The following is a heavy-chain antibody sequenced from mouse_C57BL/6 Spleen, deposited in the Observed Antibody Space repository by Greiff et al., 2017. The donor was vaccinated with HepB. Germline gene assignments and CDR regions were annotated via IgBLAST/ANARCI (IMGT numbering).Heavy chain of an antibody. V-gene: IGHV5-4*03. J-gene: IGHJ2*01. Sequence: EVKLVESGGGLVKPGGSLKLSCAASGFTFSSYAMSWVRQTPEKRLEWVATISDGGSYTYYPDNVKGRFTISRDNAKNNLYLQMSHLKSEDTAMYYCAAYGNYFDYWGQGTTLTVSS. CDR2: ISDGGSYT. D-gene: IGHD2-10*02. CDR1: GFTFSSYA. CDR3: AAYGNYFDY.